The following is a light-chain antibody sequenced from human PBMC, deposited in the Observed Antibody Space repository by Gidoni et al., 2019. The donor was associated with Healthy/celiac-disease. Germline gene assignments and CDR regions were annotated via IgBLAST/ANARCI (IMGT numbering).Light chain of an antibody. CDR3: QSYDSSLSGYV. V-gene: IGLV1-40*01. CDR2: GNS. CDR1: SSNIGAGYD. Sequence: QSVLTQPPSVSEAPGQRVTISCTGSSSNIGAGYDVHWYQQLPGTAPKLLIYGNSNRPSGVPDRFSGSKSGTSASLAITGLQAEDEADDYCQSYDSSLSGYVFGTGTKVTVL. J-gene: IGLJ1*01.